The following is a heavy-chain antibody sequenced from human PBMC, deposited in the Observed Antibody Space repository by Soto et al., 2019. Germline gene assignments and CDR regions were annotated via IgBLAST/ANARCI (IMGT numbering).Heavy chain of an antibody. Sequence: EVQLLESGGGLVQPGGSLRLSCVVSGLTFITYHMSCVRQAPGKGLQWVSGISGNDGSTYYGDSVKGRFTISRDNSRNTVYVQMSGLRAEDTAVYYCANRNYYDSGTYYYYYFDFWGQGTLVTVS. J-gene: IGHJ4*02. V-gene: IGHV3-23*01. CDR3: ANRNYYDSGTYYYYYFDF. D-gene: IGHD3-22*01. CDR2: ISGNDGST. CDR1: GLTFITYH.